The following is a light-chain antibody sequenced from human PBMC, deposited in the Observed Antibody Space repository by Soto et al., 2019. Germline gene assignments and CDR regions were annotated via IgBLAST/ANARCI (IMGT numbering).Light chain of an antibody. J-gene: IGLJ2*01. V-gene: IGLV2-14*01. CDR1: SIDVSGYNY. Sequence: QSALTQPASMSGSPGQSITISCTGTSIDVSGYNYVSWYQQHPGKAPKIMIYDVSNRPSGVSNRFSGSKSGNTASLTISGLQAEDDADYYCSSYTSSSTRVFGGGTKLTVL. CDR3: SSYTSSSTRV. CDR2: DVS.